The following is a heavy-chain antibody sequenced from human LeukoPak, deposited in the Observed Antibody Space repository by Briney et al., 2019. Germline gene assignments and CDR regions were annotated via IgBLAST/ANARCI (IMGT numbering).Heavy chain of an antibody. CDR3: AKDREGLGTVTYFDY. CDR2: ISGTSYSI. J-gene: IGHJ4*02. V-gene: IGHV3-48*01. Sequence: PGGSLRLSCVASGFTFSSYSMNWFRQAPGKGLEWVSYISGTSYSIYYADSVKGRFTISRDNPKNTLYLQMNSLRAEDTAVYYCAKDREGLGTVTYFDYWGQGTLVTVSS. D-gene: IGHD4-17*01. CDR1: GFTFSSYS.